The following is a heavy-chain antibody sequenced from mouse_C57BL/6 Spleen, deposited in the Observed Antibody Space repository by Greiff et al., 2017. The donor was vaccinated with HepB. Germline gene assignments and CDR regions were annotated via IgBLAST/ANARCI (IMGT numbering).Heavy chain of an antibody. CDR2: IDTANGNT. CDR3: ARRGVVAPYFDY. D-gene: IGHD1-1*01. CDR1: GFNIKNTY. Sequence: VQLQQSVAELVRPGASVKLSCTASGFNIKNTYMHWVKQRPEQGLAWIGRIDTANGNTKYDPKFQGKATITAYTSSNTAYLQLSSLTSEDTAIYYCARRGVVAPYFDYWGQGTTLTVSS. J-gene: IGHJ2*01. V-gene: IGHV14-3*01.